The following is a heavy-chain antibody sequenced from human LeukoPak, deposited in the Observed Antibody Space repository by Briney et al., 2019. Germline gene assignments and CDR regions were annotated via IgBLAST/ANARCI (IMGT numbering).Heavy chain of an antibody. Sequence: SETLSLTCIVSGYSISSGYYWGWIRQPPGKGLEWIGSIYHSGSTYYNPSLKSRVTISLDTSKNQFSLKLSSVTAADTAVYYCARYKYSSGWYRFAFDIWGQGTMVTVSS. D-gene: IGHD6-19*01. CDR3: ARYKYSSGWYRFAFDI. J-gene: IGHJ3*02. CDR1: GYSISSGYY. V-gene: IGHV4-38-2*02. CDR2: IYHSGST.